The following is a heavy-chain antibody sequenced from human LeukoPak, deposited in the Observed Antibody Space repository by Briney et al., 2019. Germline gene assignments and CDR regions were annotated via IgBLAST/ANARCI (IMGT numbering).Heavy chain of an antibody. J-gene: IGHJ4*02. CDR2: VSYIGST. CDR1: GGSISSYY. CDR3: ARSKWEPAFDY. V-gene: IGHV4-59*07. Sequence: SDTLSLTCTVSGGSISSYYWTWIRQLPGKGLEWIGYVSYIGSTNYNPSLKSRVTISADTSKNQFSLKLSSVTAADTAVYYCARSKWEPAFDYWGQGTLVTVSS. D-gene: IGHD1-26*01.